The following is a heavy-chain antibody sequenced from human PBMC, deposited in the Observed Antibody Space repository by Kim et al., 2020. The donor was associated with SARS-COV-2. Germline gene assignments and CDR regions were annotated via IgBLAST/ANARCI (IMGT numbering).Heavy chain of an antibody. Sequence: ASVKVSCRTSEDTFTVNYLHWVRQAPGQGLEWMGVFNPSRGSTSYAEKFRGRVTMTGDTSTNTVYMELSYLSSDDTAVYYCARDLGGASEGYAFDYWGQGTLVTVSS. CDR3: ARDLGGASEGYAFDY. D-gene: IGHD3-16*01. J-gene: IGHJ4*02. V-gene: IGHV1-46*01. CDR2: FNPSRGST. CDR1: EDTFTVNY.